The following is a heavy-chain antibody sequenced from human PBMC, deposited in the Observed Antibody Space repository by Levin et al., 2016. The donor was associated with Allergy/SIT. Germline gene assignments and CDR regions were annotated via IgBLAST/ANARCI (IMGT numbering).Heavy chain of an antibody. CDR3: ARLPPRVRDLYYYMDV. D-gene: IGHD5-24*01. CDR1: GGSFSGYY. J-gene: IGHJ6*03. CDR2: INHSGST. Sequence: SETLSLTCAVYGGSFSGYYWSWIRQPPGKGLEWIGEINHSGSTNYNPSLKSRVTISVDTSKNQFSLKLSSVTAADTAVYYCARLPPRVRDLYYYMDVWGKGTTVTVSS. V-gene: IGHV4-34*01.